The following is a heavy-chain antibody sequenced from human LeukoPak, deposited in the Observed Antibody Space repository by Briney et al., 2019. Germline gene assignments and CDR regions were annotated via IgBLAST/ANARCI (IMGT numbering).Heavy chain of an antibody. CDR3: ASTLVLLWFGELSGWFDP. V-gene: IGHV1-69*05. CDR1: GGTFSSYA. CDR2: IIPIFGTA. D-gene: IGHD3-10*01. Sequence: SVKVSCKASGGTFSSYAISWVRQAPGQGLEWMGGIIPIFGTANYAQKFQGRVTITTDESTSTAYMELSSLRSEDTAVYYCASTLVLLWFGELSGWFDPWGQGTLVTVSS. J-gene: IGHJ5*02.